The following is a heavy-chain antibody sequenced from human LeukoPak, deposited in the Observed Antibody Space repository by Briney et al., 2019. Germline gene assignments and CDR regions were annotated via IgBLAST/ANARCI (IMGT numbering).Heavy chain of an antibody. CDR2: IYSSGST. CDR1: GGSISSYY. CDR3: ARYYCPRGSCYHFDY. D-gene: IGHD2-8*01. Sequence: PSETLSLTCTVSGGSISSYYWSWIRQPPGKGLEWIGYIYSSGSTNCNPSLKSRATLSVDTSKNQFSLGLTSITPADTAVYYCARYYCPRGSCYHFDYWGQGTLVTVSS. V-gene: IGHV4-59*01. J-gene: IGHJ4*02.